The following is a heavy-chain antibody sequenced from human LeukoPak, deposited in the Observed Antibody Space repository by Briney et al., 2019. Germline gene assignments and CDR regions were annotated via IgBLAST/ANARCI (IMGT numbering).Heavy chain of an antibody. J-gene: IGHJ4*02. CDR1: GFTFSTYG. CDR2: ISGGGDNT. CDR3: AKEYDILTGYYTDLDY. D-gene: IGHD3-9*01. Sequence: PGGSLRLSCAASGFTFSTYGLSWVRQAPGKGLEWVSAISGGGDNTYYAHSMKGRFTISRDNSKNTLYLQMNSLRAEDTAVYYCAKEYDILTGYYTDLDYWGQGTLVTVSA. V-gene: IGHV3-23*01.